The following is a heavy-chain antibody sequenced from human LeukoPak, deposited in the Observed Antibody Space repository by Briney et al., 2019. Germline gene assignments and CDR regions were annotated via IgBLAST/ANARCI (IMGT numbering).Heavy chain of an antibody. CDR2: IKSNADGGTP. D-gene: IGHD2/OR15-2a*01. CDR1: GFSFMNAW. J-gene: IGHJ4*02. V-gene: IGHV3-15*01. Sequence: GSLRLSCAASGFSFMNAWMIWVRQAPGKGLEWVGRIKSNADGGTPDYAAPVRGRFTISRDDSKNTLYLQMNSLKTEDTAVYYCTTFYHEYSPYWGRGTLVTVSS. CDR3: TTFYHEYSPY.